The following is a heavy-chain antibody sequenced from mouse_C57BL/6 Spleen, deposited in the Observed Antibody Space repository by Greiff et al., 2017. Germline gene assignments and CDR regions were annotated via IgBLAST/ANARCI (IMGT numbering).Heavy chain of an antibody. Sequence: VQLQQSGPSLVRPSQTLSLTCTVTGFSINSDCYWIWIRQFPGNKLEYIGYTFYSGITYYNPSLESRTYITRDTSKNQFSLKLSSVTTEDTATYYCARAGYYGSSYFYAMDYWGQGTSVTVSS. V-gene: IGHV3-3*01. CDR1: GFSINSDCY. CDR3: ARAGYYGSSYFYAMDY. J-gene: IGHJ4*01. D-gene: IGHD1-1*01. CDR2: TFYSGIT.